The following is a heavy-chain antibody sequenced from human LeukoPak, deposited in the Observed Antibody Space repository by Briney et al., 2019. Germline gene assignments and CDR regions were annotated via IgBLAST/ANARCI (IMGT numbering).Heavy chain of an antibody. CDR1: GFTFSSYA. CDR2: ISGSGGGT. Sequence: GGSLRLSCAASGFTFSSYAMSWVRQAPGKGLEWVSAISGSGGGTYYADSVKGRFTTSRDNSKNTLYLQMNSLRAEDTAVYYCAKDRLDYGDYGGVLDYWGQGTLVTVSS. V-gene: IGHV3-23*01. J-gene: IGHJ4*02. CDR3: AKDRLDYGDYGGVLDY. D-gene: IGHD4-17*01.